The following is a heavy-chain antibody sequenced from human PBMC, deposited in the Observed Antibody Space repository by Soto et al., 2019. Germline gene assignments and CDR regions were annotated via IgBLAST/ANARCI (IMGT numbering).Heavy chain of an antibody. CDR1: GFTVSSNY. CDR2: IYSGCST. V-gene: IGHV3-66*01. Sequence: EVQLVESGGGLVQPGGSLRLSCAASGFTVSSNYMSWVRQAPGKGLEWVSGIYSGCSTYYADSVKGRFTISRDNSKSTLSLQMNSLRAEDTAVYYCARDMVRALDVWGQGTTVTVSS. D-gene: IGHD3-10*01. CDR3: ARDMVRALDV. J-gene: IGHJ6*02.